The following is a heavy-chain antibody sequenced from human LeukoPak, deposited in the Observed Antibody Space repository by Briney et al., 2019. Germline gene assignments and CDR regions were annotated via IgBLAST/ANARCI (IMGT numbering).Heavy chain of an antibody. J-gene: IGHJ4*02. CDR2: INPSGGST. Sequence: ASVTVSCTASGYTFTSYYMHWVRQAPGQGLEWMGIINPSGGSTSYAQKFQGRVTMTRDTSTSTVYMELSSLRSEDTAVYYCARDKSGSGYYPVWYFDYWGQGTLVTVSS. CDR1: GYTFTSYY. V-gene: IGHV1-46*01. CDR3: ARDKSGSGYYPVWYFDY. D-gene: IGHD3-22*01.